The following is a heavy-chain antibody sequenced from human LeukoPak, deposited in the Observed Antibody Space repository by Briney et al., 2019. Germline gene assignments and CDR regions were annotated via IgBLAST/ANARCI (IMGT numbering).Heavy chain of an antibody. CDR1: GFTFSSYG. CDR3: ARDKSGDYSLDY. CDR2: ISYDGSKK. Sequence: GGSLRLSCAASGFTFSSYGMHWVRQAPGKGLEWVALISYDGSKKYHADSVKGRFTISRDSSKVYLQMNSLRTEDTAVYYCARDKSGDYSLDYWCQGTLVTVSS. D-gene: IGHD4-17*01. V-gene: IGHV3-30*03. J-gene: IGHJ4*02.